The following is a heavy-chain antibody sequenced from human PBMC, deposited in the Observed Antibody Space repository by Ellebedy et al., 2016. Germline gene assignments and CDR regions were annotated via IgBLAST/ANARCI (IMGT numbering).Heavy chain of an antibody. CDR1: GFTFSIAG. CDR3: TRDRSEWSRDY. V-gene: IGHV3-21*06. D-gene: IGHD2-8*01. J-gene: IGHJ4*02. Sequence: GESLKISXAASGFTFSIAGMTWVRQAPGKGLEWVATIVNSGRETYYPESLKGRFTISRDNAMNSVYLQMDSLTVEDTAVYYCTRDRSEWSRDYWGQGTLVTVSS. CDR2: IVNSGRET.